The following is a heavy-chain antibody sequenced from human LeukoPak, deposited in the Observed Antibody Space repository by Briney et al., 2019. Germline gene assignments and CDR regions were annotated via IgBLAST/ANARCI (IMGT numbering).Heavy chain of an antibody. V-gene: IGHV3-30*04. D-gene: IGHD2-2*02. CDR1: GFTFSSYA. J-gene: IGHJ2*01. Sequence: GGSLRLSCAASGFTFSSYAMHWVRQAPGKGLEWVAVISYDGGNKYYADSVKGRFTISRDNSKNTLYLQMNSLRAEDTAVYYCARDRGIVPAAIGRYFDLWGRGTLVTVSS. CDR2: ISYDGGNK. CDR3: ARDRGIVPAAIGRYFDL.